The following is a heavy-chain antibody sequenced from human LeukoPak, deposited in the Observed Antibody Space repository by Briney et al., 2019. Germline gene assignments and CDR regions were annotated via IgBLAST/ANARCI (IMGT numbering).Heavy chain of an antibody. J-gene: IGHJ4*02. V-gene: IGHV3-30*07. Sequence: GGSLRLSCSASGFTFSTYAMHWVRQAPGKGLEWVAVISHDATEIYYVDSVKGRFTISRDNAKNSLYLQMNSLRAEDTAVYYCARGDSSGYYPFDYWGQGTLVSVSS. CDR3: ARGDSSGYYPFDY. CDR2: ISHDATEI. D-gene: IGHD3-22*01. CDR1: GFTFSTYA.